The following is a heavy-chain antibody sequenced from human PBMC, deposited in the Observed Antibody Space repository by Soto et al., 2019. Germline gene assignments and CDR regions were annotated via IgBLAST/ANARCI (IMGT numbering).Heavy chain of an antibody. D-gene: IGHD3-10*01. V-gene: IGHV3-21*01. J-gene: IGHJ6*02. CDR2: ISSSSSYI. CDR1: GFTFSSYS. Sequence: GGSLRLSCAASGFTFSSYSMNWVRQAPGKGLEWVPSISSSSSYIYYADSVKGRFTISRDNAKNSLYLQMNSLRAEDTAVYYCARLWFGELNDGMDVWGQGTTVTVSS. CDR3: ARLWFGELNDGMDV.